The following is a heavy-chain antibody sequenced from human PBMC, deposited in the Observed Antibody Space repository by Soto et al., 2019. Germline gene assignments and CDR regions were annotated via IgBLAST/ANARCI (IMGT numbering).Heavy chain of an antibody. CDR2: IYSGGST. CDR3: ARHDWFDP. J-gene: IGHJ5*02. CDR1: GFIVSSHY. Sequence: GGSLRLSCAVSGFIVSSHYMSLVRQAPGKGLEWVSVIYSGGSTYYADSVKGRFTISRDNSKNTLYLQMNSLRAEDTAVYYCARHDWFDPWGQGTLVTVSS. V-gene: IGHV3-66*04.